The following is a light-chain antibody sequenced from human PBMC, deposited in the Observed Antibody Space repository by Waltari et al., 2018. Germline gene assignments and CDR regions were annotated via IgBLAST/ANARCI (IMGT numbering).Light chain of an antibody. V-gene: IGLV2-23*02. CDR2: DVN. J-gene: IGLJ3*02. CDR3: CSYVGSAISV. Sequence: QSALTQTASVSGSPGQAITISCSGTSSDIGKYNLVSWYQQHPGKAPTLIIYDVNKRSSGVSNRFSGSKAGNTAFLTISGLQTADEADYYCCSYVGSAISVFGGATKLTVL. CDR1: SSDIGKYNL.